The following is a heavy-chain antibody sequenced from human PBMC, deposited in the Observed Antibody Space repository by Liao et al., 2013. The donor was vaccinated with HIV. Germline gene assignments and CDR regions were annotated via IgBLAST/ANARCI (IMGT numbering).Heavy chain of an antibody. CDR1: GGSISSYY. CDR2: IYYSGST. Sequence: QVQLQESGPGLVKPSETLSLTCTVSGGSISSYYWSWIRQPPGKGLEWIGYIYYSGSTNYNPSLKSRVTISLDTSKNQFSLKLSSVTAADTAVYYCARGGDGAIYVVEPTVKADWFDPWGQGNLVTVSS. CDR3: ARGGDGAIYVVEPTVKADWFDP. J-gene: IGHJ5*02. D-gene: IGHD2-15*01. V-gene: IGHV4-59*01.